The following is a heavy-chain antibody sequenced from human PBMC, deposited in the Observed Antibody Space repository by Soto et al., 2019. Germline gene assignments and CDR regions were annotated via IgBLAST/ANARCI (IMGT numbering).Heavy chain of an antibody. D-gene: IGHD6-19*01. CDR3: ARDTGGAAYSSGWYGY. CDR2: ISRSSSYI. CDR1: GFTFSSYS. Sequence: GGSLRLSCAASGFTFSSYSMNWVRQAPGKGLEWVSSISRSSSYIYYADSVKGRFTISRDNAKNSLYLQMNSLRAEDTAVYYCARDTGGAAYSSGWYGYWGQGTLVTVSS. V-gene: IGHV3-21*01. J-gene: IGHJ4*02.